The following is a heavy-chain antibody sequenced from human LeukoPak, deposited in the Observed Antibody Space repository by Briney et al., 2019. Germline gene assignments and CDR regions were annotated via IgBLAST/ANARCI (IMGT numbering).Heavy chain of an antibody. CDR2: ISSSGSTI. Sequence: PGGSLRLSCAASGFTFSDYYMSWIRQAPGKGLEWVSHISSSGSTIYYADSVKGRFTISRDNAKNSLYLQMNSLRAEDTAVYYCARDFEATEKFDYWGQGTLVTVSS. CDR1: GFTFSDYY. CDR3: ARDFEATEKFDY. V-gene: IGHV3-11*01. J-gene: IGHJ4*02.